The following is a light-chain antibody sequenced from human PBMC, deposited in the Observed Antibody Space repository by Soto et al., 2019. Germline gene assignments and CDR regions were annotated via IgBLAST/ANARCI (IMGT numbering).Light chain of an antibody. Sequence: EIVLTQSPGTLSVSPGERATLSCRASQSLSSSYLAWYQQKPGQAPRLLIYAASGRATGIPARFSGSGSGTEFTLTIDSLQSEDFAVYYCQQYDIWPPWTFGQGTKVDIK. CDR2: AAS. V-gene: IGKV3-15*01. CDR3: QQYDIWPPWT. J-gene: IGKJ1*01. CDR1: QSLSSSY.